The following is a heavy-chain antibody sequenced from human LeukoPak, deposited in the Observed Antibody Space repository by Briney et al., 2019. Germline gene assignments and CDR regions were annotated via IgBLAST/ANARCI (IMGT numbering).Heavy chain of an antibody. V-gene: IGHV4-59*12. J-gene: IGHJ3*02. D-gene: IGHD3-3*01. Sequence: SETLSLTGAVYGGSCSGYYWSWIRQPPGKGLEWIGYIYYSGSTNYNPSLKSRVTISVDTSKNQFSLKLSSVTAADTAVYYCARDHPWRNDAFDIWGQGTMVTVSS. CDR1: GGSCSGYY. CDR2: IYYSGST. CDR3: ARDHPWRNDAFDI.